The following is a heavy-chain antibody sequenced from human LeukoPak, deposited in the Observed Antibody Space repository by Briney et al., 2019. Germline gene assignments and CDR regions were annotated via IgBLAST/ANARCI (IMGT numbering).Heavy chain of an antibody. V-gene: IGHV3-23*01. Sequence: PGGPLRLSCAASGFTFSSYAMSWVRQAPGKGLEWVSAISGSGGSTYYADSVKGRFTISRDNSKNTLYLQMNSLRAEDTAVYYCAKDSRGLRYFDWLLGYFDYWGQGTLVTVSS. CDR2: ISGSGGST. CDR3: AKDSRGLRYFDWLLGYFDY. CDR1: GFTFSSYA. J-gene: IGHJ4*02. D-gene: IGHD3-9*01.